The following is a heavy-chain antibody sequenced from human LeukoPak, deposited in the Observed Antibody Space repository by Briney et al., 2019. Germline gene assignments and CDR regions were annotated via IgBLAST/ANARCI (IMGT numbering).Heavy chain of an antibody. CDR3: ARENPSGYYNRPIDY. J-gene: IGHJ4*02. Sequence: PSETLSLICTVSGASISSYYWSWIRQPPGKGLEWIGDVYYSGSIKYNPSLKSRVTMSVDTSKNQFSLKLSSVTAADTAIYYCARENPSGYYNRPIDYWGQGTLVTVSS. CDR2: VYYSGSI. CDR1: GASISSYY. V-gene: IGHV4-59*01. D-gene: IGHD3-22*01.